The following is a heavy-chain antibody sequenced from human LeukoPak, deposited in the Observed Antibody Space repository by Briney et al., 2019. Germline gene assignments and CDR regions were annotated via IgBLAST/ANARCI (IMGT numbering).Heavy chain of an antibody. CDR1: GFTFSGYV. D-gene: IGHD3-3*02. Sequence: PGGSLRLSCAASGFTFSGYVIHWVRQAPGEGLEWVAVISSDGSEKYYADSLKGRFTISRDNSKNTLYLQMNSLGAEDTAVYFCARDPGSIFHVLNYHFDYWGQGALVTVSS. CDR2: ISSDGSEK. J-gene: IGHJ4*02. V-gene: IGHV3-30*01. CDR3: ARDPGSIFHVLNYHFDY.